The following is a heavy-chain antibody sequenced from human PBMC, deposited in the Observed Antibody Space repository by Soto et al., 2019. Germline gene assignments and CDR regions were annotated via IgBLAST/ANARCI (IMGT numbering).Heavy chain of an antibody. CDR3: ASSIVVVPAAVYYYYGMDV. D-gene: IGHD2-2*01. Sequence: QVPLVQSGAEVKKPGASVKVSCKASGYTFTSYAMHWVRQAPGQRLEWMGWINAGNGNTKYSQKFQGRVTITRDTSASTVYMELSSLRSEDTAVYYCASSIVVVPAAVYYYYGMDVWGQGTTVTVSS. CDR2: INAGNGNT. CDR1: GYTFTSYA. J-gene: IGHJ6*02. V-gene: IGHV1-3*01.